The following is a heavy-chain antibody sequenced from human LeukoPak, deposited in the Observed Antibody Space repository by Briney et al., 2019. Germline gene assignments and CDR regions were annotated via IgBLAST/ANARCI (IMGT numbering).Heavy chain of an antibody. CDR2: IKQDGSEK. D-gene: IGHD1-26*01. Sequence: GGSLRLSCAASGFTFSSYWMSWVRQAPGKGLEWVANIKQDGSEKYYVDSVKGRFTISRDNAKNSLYLQMNSLRAEDTAVYYCARGRRSSALFYFDYWGQGTLVTVSS. CDR3: ARGRRSSALFYFDY. V-gene: IGHV3-7*01. J-gene: IGHJ4*02. CDR1: GFTFSSYW.